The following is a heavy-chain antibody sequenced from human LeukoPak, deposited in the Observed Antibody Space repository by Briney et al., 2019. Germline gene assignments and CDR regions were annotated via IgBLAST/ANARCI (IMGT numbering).Heavy chain of an antibody. CDR1: GFTFSSYE. CDR2: ISSSGSTI. V-gene: IGHV3-48*03. CDR3: ARDAWGAHVDY. J-gene: IGHJ4*02. Sequence: GGSLRLSCAASGFTFSSYEMNWIRQAPGKGLEWVSYISSSGSTIYYADSVKGRFTISRDNAKNSLYLQMNSLRAEETAVYYCARDAWGAHVDYWGQGTLVTVSS. D-gene: IGHD3-16*01.